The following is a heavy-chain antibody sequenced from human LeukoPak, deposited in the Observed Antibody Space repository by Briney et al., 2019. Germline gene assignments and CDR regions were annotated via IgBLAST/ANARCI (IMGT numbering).Heavy chain of an antibody. CDR1: GFTVSSNS. CDR3: ARFRGGGLDY. D-gene: IGHD3-16*01. CDR2: IYSDNT. J-gene: IGHJ4*02. Sequence: PGGSLRLSCTVSGFTVSSNSMSWVRQAPGKGLEWVSFIYSDNTHYSDSVKGRFTISRDNSKNTLYLQMNSLRAEDTAVYYCARFRGGGLDYWGQGTLVTVSS. V-gene: IGHV3-53*01.